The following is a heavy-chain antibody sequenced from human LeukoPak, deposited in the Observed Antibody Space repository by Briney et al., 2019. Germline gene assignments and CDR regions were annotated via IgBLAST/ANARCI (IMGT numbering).Heavy chain of an antibody. J-gene: IGHJ4*02. CDR1: GGSISGGGYY. CDR2: IYYSGST. CDR3: ARSRSGYDWDY. V-gene: IGHV4-30-4*01. D-gene: IGHD5-12*01. Sequence: SETLSLTCTVSGGSISGGGYYWSWIRQPPGKALEWIGYIYYSGSTYYNPSLKSRITISIDTSKSQFSLILSSVTAADTAVYFCARSRSGYDWDYWGQGTLVTVSS.